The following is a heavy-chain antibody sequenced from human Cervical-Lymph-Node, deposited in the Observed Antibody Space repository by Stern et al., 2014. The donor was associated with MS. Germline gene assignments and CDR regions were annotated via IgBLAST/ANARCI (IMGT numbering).Heavy chain of an antibody. CDR1: GYTFSKDG. CDR3: ARDPHIAVAGTGGGFDP. J-gene: IGHJ5*02. D-gene: IGHD6-19*01. V-gene: IGHV1-18*01. CDR2: ISGYNDDT. Sequence: VQLVESGAEVKKPGASGKVSCKASGYTFSKDGISWGRQAPGQGLEWMGWISGYNDDTNYVEKFQGRVTMTTDTSTSTAYLELRSLRSDDTAVYYCARDPHIAVAGTGGGFDPWGQGTLVTVSS.